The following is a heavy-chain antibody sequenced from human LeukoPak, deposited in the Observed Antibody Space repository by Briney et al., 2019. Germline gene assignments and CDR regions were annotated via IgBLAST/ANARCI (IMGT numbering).Heavy chain of an antibody. CDR3: ARDLNSSPALSHFDY. CDR1: GYTFTSYY. J-gene: IGHJ4*02. Sequence: ASVKVSSKASGYTFTSYYMHWVRQAPGQGLEWMGLINPSGGSTSYAQKFQGRVTMTRDTSTSTVYMELSSLRSEDTVVYYCARDLNSSPALSHFDYWGQGTLVTVSS. V-gene: IGHV1-46*01. D-gene: IGHD6-19*01. CDR2: INPSGGST.